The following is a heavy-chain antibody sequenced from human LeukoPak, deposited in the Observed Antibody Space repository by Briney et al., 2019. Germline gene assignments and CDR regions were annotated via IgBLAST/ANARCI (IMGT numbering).Heavy chain of an antibody. V-gene: IGHV4-34*01. J-gene: IGHJ3*02. CDR1: GGSFSGYY. CDR3: ARGLRYSSSWYGAFDI. Sequence: PSETLSLTCAVYGGSFSGYYWSWIRQPPGKGLEWIGEINHSGSTNYNPSLKSRVTISVDTSKKQFSLKLSSATAADTAVYYCARGLRYSSSWYGAFDIWGQGTMVTVSS. CDR2: INHSGST. D-gene: IGHD6-13*01.